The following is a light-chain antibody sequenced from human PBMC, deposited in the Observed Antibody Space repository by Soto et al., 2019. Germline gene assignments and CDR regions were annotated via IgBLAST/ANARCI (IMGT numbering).Light chain of an antibody. V-gene: IGLV1-47*02. Sequence: QLVLTQPPSASGTPGQRVTISCSGSKSNIGSNYVYWYQQLPGTAPKLLIYSTNQRPSGVPDRFSGSKSGTSASLAISGLRSEDDADYYCASWSDSLNGYVFGTGTKLTVL. J-gene: IGLJ1*01. CDR3: ASWSDSLNGYV. CDR2: STN. CDR1: KSNIGSNY.